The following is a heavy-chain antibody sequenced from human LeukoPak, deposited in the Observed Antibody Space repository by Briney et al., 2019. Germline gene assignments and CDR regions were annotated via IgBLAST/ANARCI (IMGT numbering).Heavy chain of an antibody. D-gene: IGHD3-9*01. CDR3: ARDQSLRYFDWLDLNWFDP. Sequence: ASVKVSCKASGGTFSSYAISWVRQAPGQRLEWMGWINAGNGNTKYSQKFQGRVTITRDTSASTAYMELSSLRSEDTAVYYCARDQSLRYFDWLDLNWFDPWGQGTLVTVSS. CDR1: GGTFSSYA. J-gene: IGHJ5*02. CDR2: INAGNGNT. V-gene: IGHV1-3*01.